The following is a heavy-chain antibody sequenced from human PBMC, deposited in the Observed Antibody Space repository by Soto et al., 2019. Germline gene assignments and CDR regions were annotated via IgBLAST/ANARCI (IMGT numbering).Heavy chain of an antibody. D-gene: IGHD3-3*01. CDR1: GFTFSSYS. V-gene: IGHV3-23*01. CDR3: AKGHDFWSGYYPTEYFQH. J-gene: IGHJ1*01. CDR2: ISGSGGST. Sequence: PGGSLRLSCAASGFTFSSYSMNWVRQAPGKGLEWVSAISGSGGSTYYADSVKGRFTISRDNSKNTLYLQMNSLRAEDTAVYYCAKGHDFWSGYYPTEYFQHWGQGTLVTVSS.